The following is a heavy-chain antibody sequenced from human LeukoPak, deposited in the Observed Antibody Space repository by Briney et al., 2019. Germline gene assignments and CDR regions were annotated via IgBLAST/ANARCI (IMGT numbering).Heavy chain of an antibody. CDR2: ISGSGGST. Sequence: GGSLRLSCAASGFTFSSYAMSWVRQAPGKGLEWVSAISGSGGSTYYADSVKGRSTISRDNSKNTLYLQMNSLRAEDTAVYYCAKDSYSSSWQEFDYWGQGTLVTVSS. CDR1: GFTFSSYA. V-gene: IGHV3-23*01. D-gene: IGHD6-13*01. CDR3: AKDSYSSSWQEFDY. J-gene: IGHJ4*02.